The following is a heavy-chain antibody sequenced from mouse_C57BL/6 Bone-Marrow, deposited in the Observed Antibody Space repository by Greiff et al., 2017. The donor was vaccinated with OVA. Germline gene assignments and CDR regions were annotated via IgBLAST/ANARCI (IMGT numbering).Heavy chain of an antibody. CDR3: GRSYECYWYFDV. V-gene: IGHV1-72*01. D-gene: IGHD2-3*01. Sequence: QVQLQQPGAELVKPGASVKLSCKASGYTFTSYWMHWVKQRPGRGLEWIGRIDPNSGGTKYNEKFKSKATLTVDRPSSAACMQLSSLTSEDSVVVECGRSYECYWYFDVLGTWTSVTGSS. CDR2: IDPNSGGT. J-gene: IGHJ1*03. CDR1: GYTFTSYW.